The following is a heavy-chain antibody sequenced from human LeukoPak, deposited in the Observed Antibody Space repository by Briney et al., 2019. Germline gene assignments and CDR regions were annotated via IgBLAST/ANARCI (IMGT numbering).Heavy chain of an antibody. Sequence: GASVKVSCKASGYTFTAHYIHWVRQAPGQGLEWMGWIDPNSGGTNYAQKFQGRVTMTTDTSISTAYMEVSRLRSDDTAVYYCARVRIGQQLDKYYYYAMDVWGQGTTVTVSS. V-gene: IGHV1-2*02. J-gene: IGHJ6*02. CDR2: IDPNSGGT. D-gene: IGHD6-13*01. CDR1: GYTFTAHY. CDR3: ARVRIGQQLDKYYYYAMDV.